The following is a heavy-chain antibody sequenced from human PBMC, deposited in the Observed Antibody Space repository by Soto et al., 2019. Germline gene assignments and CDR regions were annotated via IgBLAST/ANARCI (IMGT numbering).Heavy chain of an antibody. Sequence: PGGSLRLSCAASGFTVNSNYMSWVRQAPGKGLEWVSIIYSGGSTYYADSVKGRFTISRGTSKNTLYLQMNSLRAEDTAVYYCATPSYPTGYYAYWGQGTLVTVSS. CDR3: ATPSYPTGYYAY. D-gene: IGHD3-9*01. V-gene: IGHV3-53*01. J-gene: IGHJ4*02. CDR1: GFTVNSNY. CDR2: IYSGGST.